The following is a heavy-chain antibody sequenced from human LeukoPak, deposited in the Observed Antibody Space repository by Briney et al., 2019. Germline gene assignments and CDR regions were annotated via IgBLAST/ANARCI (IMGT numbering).Heavy chain of an antibody. CDR3: VRDRGWFHFDL. CDR1: GFTLSNYW. Sequence: GGSLRLSCAASGFTLSNYWMTWIRQAPGKGLEWVAHNKEDGTIKDYMDSVKGRFTISRDNTKNSLFLQLSSLRAEDTAVYYCVRDRGWFHFDLWGQGTLVTVSS. J-gene: IGHJ4*02. V-gene: IGHV3-7*01. D-gene: IGHD3-10*01. CDR2: NKEDGTIK.